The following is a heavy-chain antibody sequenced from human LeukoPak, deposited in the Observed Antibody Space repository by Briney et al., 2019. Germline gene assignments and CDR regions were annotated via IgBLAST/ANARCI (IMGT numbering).Heavy chain of an antibody. CDR2: ISYDGSNK. Sequence: GRSLRLSCAASGFTFSSYAMHWVRQAPGKGLEWVAVISYDGSNKYYADSVKGRFTISRDNSKNTLYLQTNSLRAEDTAVYYCARGSWSGIQEPVFLEYWGQGTLVTVSS. CDR3: ARGSWSGIQEPVFLEY. V-gene: IGHV3-30*04. CDR1: GFTFSSYA. J-gene: IGHJ4*02. D-gene: IGHD3-3*01.